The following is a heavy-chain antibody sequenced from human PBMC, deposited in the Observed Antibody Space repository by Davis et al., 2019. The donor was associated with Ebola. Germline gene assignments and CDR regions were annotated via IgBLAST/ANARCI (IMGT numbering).Heavy chain of an antibody. CDR2: IKSDGSST. D-gene: IGHD3-9*01. V-gene: IGHV3-74*01. CDR1: GFTFSSYW. CDR3: AKVIRSFNWLSIGFDY. J-gene: IGHJ4*02. Sequence: GESLKISCAASGFTFSSYWMHWVRQDPGKGLVWVSRIKSDGSSTTYADSVKGRFTISRDNAQNSLYLQMNSLRPEDTAVYFCAKVIRSFNWLSIGFDYWGQGSLVTVSS.